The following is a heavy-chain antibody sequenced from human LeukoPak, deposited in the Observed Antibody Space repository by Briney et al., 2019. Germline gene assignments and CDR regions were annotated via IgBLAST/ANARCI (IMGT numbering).Heavy chain of an antibody. CDR2: IYYSGST. Sequence: PSETLSLTCTVSGGSISSSSYYWGWIRQPPGKGLEWIGSIYYSGSTYYNPSLKSRVTISVDTSKNQFSLKLSSVTAADTAVYYCARDWTQLVVPAFFDYWGQGTLVPVSS. D-gene: IGHD2-2*01. CDR3: ARDWTQLVVPAFFDY. V-gene: IGHV4-39*07. J-gene: IGHJ4*02. CDR1: GGSISSSSYY.